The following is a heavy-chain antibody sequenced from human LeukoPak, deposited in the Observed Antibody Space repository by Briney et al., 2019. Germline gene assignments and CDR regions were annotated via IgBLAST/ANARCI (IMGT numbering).Heavy chain of an antibody. J-gene: IGHJ3*02. D-gene: IGHD3-22*01. CDR2: IYPADSDT. CDR1: GYSFTRHW. V-gene: IGHV5-51*01. CDR3: ARPHIPEYYCSKGYYPDAFDI. Sequence: GESLKISCKGVGYSFTRHWIAWVRQMPGRGLEWLGIIYPADSDTRYSPSFQGQVTISADKSISTAYLQWSSLKASDTAMYYCARPHIPEYYCSKGYYPDAFDIWGQGAMVTVSS.